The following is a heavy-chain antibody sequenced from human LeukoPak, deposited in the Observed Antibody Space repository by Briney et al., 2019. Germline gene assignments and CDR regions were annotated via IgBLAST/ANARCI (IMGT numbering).Heavy chain of an antibody. J-gene: IGHJ3*02. Sequence: SETLSLTCTVSGGSISSYYWSSIRQPPGKGLEWIGYIYYRGSTNYNPSLKSRVTISVDTSKNQFSLKLSSVTAADTAVYYCARQGSGSYKGRAFDIWGQGTMVTVSS. V-gene: IGHV4-59*08. CDR3: ARQGSGSYKGRAFDI. CDR1: GGSISSYY. CDR2: IYYRGST. D-gene: IGHD1-26*01.